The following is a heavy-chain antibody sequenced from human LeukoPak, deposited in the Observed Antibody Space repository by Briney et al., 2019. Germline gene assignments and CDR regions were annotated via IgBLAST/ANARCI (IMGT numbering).Heavy chain of an antibody. D-gene: IGHD5-24*01. J-gene: IGHJ5*02. CDR3: ARRWLQFASDWFDP. Sequence: PSETLSLTCTVSGGSISSYYWSWIRQPPGKGLEWIGYIYYSGSTNYNPSLKSQVTISVDTSKNQFSLKLSSVTAADTAVYYCARRWLQFASDWFDPWGQGTLVTVSS. CDR1: GGSISSYY. V-gene: IGHV4-59*08. CDR2: IYYSGST.